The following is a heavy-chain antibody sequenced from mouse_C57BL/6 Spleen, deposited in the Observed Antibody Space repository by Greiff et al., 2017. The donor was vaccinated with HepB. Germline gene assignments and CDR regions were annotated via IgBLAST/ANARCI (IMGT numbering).Heavy chain of an antibody. D-gene: IGHD2-4*01. CDR1: GFTFSSYT. CDR3: ARQDYDYDWFAY. CDR2: ISGGGGNT. Sequence: EVKLMESGGGLVKPGGSLKLSCAASGFTFSSYTMSWVRQTPEKRLEWVATISGGGGNTYYPDSVKGRFTISRDNAKNTLYLQMSSLRSEDTALYYCARQDYDYDWFAYWGQGTLVTVSA. J-gene: IGHJ3*01. V-gene: IGHV5-9*01.